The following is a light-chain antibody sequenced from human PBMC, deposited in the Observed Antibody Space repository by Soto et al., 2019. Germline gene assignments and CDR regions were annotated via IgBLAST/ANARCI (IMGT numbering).Light chain of an antibody. J-gene: IGLJ1*01. CDR2: DVT. V-gene: IGLV2-8*01. CDR1: NNDIGGYNY. CDR3: SSYAGSSNLV. Sequence: QSALTQPPSASASPGQSVTISCTGTNNDIGGYNYVSWYQHHPGKAPQLIIYDVTKRPSGVLDRFSDSKSGNTASLTVAGLQTYDEAEYFCSSYAGSSNLVFGTGTKLTVL.